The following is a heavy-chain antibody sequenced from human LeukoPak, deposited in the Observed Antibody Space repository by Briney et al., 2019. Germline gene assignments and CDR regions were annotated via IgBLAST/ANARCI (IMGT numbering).Heavy chain of an antibody. CDR3: ARSMVVTRREHDAFDI. Sequence: ASVKVSCKASGGTFSSYAISWVRQAPGQGLEWMGRIIPIFGTANYAQKFQGRVTITTDESTSTAYMELSSLRSEDTAVYYCARSMVVTRREHDAFDIWGQGTMVTVSS. D-gene: IGHD4-23*01. J-gene: IGHJ3*02. CDR1: GGTFSSYA. CDR2: IIPIFGTA. V-gene: IGHV1-69*05.